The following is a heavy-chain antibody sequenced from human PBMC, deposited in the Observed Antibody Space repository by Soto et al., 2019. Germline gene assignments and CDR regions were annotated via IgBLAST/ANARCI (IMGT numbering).Heavy chain of an antibody. J-gene: IGHJ4*02. Sequence: GGSLRLSCAASGFTFSSYAMHWVRQAPGKGLEWVAVISYDGSNKYYADSVKGRFTISRDNSKSTLYLQMNSLRAEDTAVYYCARDQGLAAAGIFDYWGQGTLVTVSS. D-gene: IGHD6-13*01. V-gene: IGHV3-30-3*01. CDR3: ARDQGLAAAGIFDY. CDR2: ISYDGSNK. CDR1: GFTFSSYA.